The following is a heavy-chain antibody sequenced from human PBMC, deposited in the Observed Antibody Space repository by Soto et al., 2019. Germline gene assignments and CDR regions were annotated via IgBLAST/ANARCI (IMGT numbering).Heavy chain of an antibody. D-gene: IGHD6-19*01. CDR2: ISGSGVNT. J-gene: IGHJ6*04. CDR3: AKTKKWLVKNYDIGMDV. Sequence: EVQLLESGGGLVQPGGSLRLSCAASGFTFSSYAMNWVRQAPGKGLEWVSGISGSGVNTYYADSVKGRFTISRDNSKNTLFLQMNSLRADDTAVYYCAKTKKWLVKNYDIGMDVWGEGTTVTVSS. CDR1: GFTFSSYA. V-gene: IGHV3-23*01.